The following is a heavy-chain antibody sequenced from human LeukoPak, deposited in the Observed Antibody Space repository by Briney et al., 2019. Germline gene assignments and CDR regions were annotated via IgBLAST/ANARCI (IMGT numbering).Heavy chain of an antibody. CDR3: ARGFSNYTYDY. Sequence: PSETLSPTCAVYGGSFSGYYWSWIRQPPGKGLEWIGEINHSGSTNYNPSLKSRVTISVDTSKNQFSLKLSSVTAADTAVYYCARGFSNYTYDYWGQGTLVTVSS. CDR2: INHSGST. J-gene: IGHJ4*02. V-gene: IGHV4-34*01. CDR1: GGSFSGYY. D-gene: IGHD4-11*01.